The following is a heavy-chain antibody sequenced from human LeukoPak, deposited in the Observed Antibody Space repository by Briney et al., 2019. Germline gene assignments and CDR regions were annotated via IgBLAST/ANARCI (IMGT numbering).Heavy chain of an antibody. CDR1: GFTFSSFW. D-gene: IGHD1-26*01. CDR3: ARDEIQALGALLDY. CDR2: IDQDGSVR. V-gene: IGHV3-7*01. Sequence: GGSLRLSCAASGFTFSSFWMSWVRQAPGKGLEFVANIDQDGSVRNYVDSVKGRFIISRDNAKNSLYLQMDSLRAEDTAVYYCARDEIQALGALLDYWGQGTLVTVSS. J-gene: IGHJ4*02.